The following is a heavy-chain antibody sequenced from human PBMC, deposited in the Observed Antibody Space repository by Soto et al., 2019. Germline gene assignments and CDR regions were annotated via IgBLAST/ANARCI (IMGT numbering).Heavy chain of an antibody. CDR3: ARDQGEGFSPTTVPPFFDY. Sequence: RAGGSLRLSCAASGFTFSDYYMSWIRQAPGKGLEWVSYISSSGSTIYYADSVKGRFTISRDNAKNSLYLQMNSLRAEDTAVYYCARDQGEGFSPTTVPPFFDYWGQGTLVTVSS. CDR1: GFTFSDYY. D-gene: IGHD4-17*01. CDR2: ISSSGSTI. V-gene: IGHV3-11*01. J-gene: IGHJ4*02.